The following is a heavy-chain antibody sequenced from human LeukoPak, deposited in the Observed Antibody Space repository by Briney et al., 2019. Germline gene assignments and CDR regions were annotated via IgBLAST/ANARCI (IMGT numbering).Heavy chain of an antibody. CDR3: ARHVNYYYYGMDV. J-gene: IGHJ6*02. CDR1: GGSISSYY. V-gene: IGHV4-59*08. Sequence: KPSETLSLTCTVSGGSISSYYWSWIRQPPGKGLEWIGYIYYSGSTNYNPSLKSRVTISVDTSENQFSLKLSSVTAADTAVYYCARHVNYYYYGMDVWGQGTTVTVSS. CDR2: IYYSGST.